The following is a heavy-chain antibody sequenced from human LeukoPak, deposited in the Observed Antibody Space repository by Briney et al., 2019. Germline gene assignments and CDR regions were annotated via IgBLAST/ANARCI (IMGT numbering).Heavy chain of an antibody. CDR2: INPNSGGT. V-gene: IGHV1-2*02. CDR3: ARDSGVAGISYYYYYMDV. D-gene: IGHD6-19*01. CDR1: GYTFTDYY. J-gene: IGHJ6*03. Sequence: ASVQVSCKASGYTFTDYYMHWVRQAPGQGLEWMGWINPNSGGTNYAQKLQGRVTMTRDTSISTAYMELSRLRSDDTAVYYCARDSGVAGISYYYYYMDVWGKGTTVTVSS.